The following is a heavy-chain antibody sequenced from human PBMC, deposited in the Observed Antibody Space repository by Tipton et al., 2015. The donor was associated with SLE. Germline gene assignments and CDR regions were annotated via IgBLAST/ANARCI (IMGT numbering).Heavy chain of an antibody. J-gene: IGHJ4*02. V-gene: IGHV4-4*07. CDR3: ARYVGASWGGAFDY. CDR2: IYTFGST. D-gene: IGHD1-26*01. Sequence: TLSLTCTVSGGSISSYYWNWIRQPAGTGPEWIGRIYTFGSTTYNPSLKNRVTISLDMSKNTFSLRLTSVTAADTALYYCARYVGASWGGAFDYWGQGNLVPVSS. CDR1: GGSISSYY.